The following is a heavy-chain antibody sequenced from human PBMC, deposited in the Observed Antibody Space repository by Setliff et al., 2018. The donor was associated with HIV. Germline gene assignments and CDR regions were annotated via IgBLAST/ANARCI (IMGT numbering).Heavy chain of an antibody. V-gene: IGHV1-2*02. CDR3: ARAAGYSSSWHRYAFEI. CDR1: GYTFAGYY. CDR2: IDPNSGDT. Sequence: ASVKVSCKASGYTFAGYYLHWVRQAPGQGLEWMGWIDPNSGDTNYEQKFQGRVSMTRDTSISTVYMELSSLRSDDAAVYYCARAAGYSSSWHRYAFEIWGQGTMVTVS. D-gene: IGHD6-13*01. J-gene: IGHJ3*02.